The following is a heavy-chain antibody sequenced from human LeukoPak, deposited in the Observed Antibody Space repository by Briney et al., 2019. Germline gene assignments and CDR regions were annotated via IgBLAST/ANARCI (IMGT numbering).Heavy chain of an antibody. V-gene: IGHV3-21*01. CDR1: GFTFSSYS. D-gene: IGHD2-2*01. CDR3: ARIGHDLYQTFDS. CDR2: ISSSSSYI. Sequence: GGSLRLSCAASGFTFSSYSMNWVRQAPGKGLEWVSSISSSSSYIYYADSVKGRFTISRDNAKNSLYLQMNSLRAKDTAVYYCARIGHDLYQTFDSWGQGTLVTVSS. J-gene: IGHJ4*02.